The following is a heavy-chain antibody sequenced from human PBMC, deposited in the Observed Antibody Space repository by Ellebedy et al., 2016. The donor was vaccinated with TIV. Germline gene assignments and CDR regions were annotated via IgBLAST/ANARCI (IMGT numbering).Heavy chain of an antibody. CDR3: ARTDPWQPIDD. D-gene: IGHD2-21*02. J-gene: IGHJ4*02. Sequence: MPSETLSLTCSVSGGSVSSTRYCWAWIRQPPGKGLEYIGSVYYSGSPYYNPAFKSRVTLSADTSKNQFSLNLRTVTAADTAVYYCARTDPWQPIDDWGQGTLVTASS. CDR2: VYYSGSP. CDR1: GGSVSSTRYC. V-gene: IGHV4-39*01.